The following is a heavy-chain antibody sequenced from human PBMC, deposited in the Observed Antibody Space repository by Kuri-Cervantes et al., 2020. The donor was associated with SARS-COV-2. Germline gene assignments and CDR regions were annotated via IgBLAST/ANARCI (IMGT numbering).Heavy chain of an antibody. D-gene: IGHD3-10*01. V-gene: IGHV1-46*01. CDR2: INPSGGST. Sequence: ASVKVSCKASGYTFTSYYMHWVRQAPGQGLEWMGIINPSGGSTSYAQKFQGRVTMTRDTSTSTVYMELSSLRSEDTAVYYCAREPYYGSARDYYGMDVWGQGTTVTGYS. J-gene: IGHJ6*02. CDR1: GYTFTSYY. CDR3: AREPYYGSARDYYGMDV.